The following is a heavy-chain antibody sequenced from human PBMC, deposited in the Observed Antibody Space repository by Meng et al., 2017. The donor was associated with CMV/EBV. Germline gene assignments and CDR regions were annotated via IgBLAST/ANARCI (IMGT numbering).Heavy chain of an antibody. CDR3: ARDRTGGGGLDGMDV. CDR2: IGTGGDT. Sequence: GESLKISCAASGFAFSSYALHWVRRAPGKGLEWVSAIGTGGDTYYADSVMGRFTISRDNAKKSLYLHMNSLIAEDMAVYYCARDRTGGGGLDGMDVWGQGTTVTVSS. J-gene: IGHJ6*02. CDR1: GFAFSSYA. D-gene: IGHD2-15*01. V-gene: IGHV3-47*01.